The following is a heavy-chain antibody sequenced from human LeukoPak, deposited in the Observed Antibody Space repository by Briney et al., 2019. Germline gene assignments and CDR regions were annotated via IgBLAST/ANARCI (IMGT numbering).Heavy chain of an antibody. D-gene: IGHD2-15*01. Sequence: GRSLRLSCAVSGFTLNDYAMHWVRQAPGKGLEWVSGISYNGGTIGFADSVKGRFTISRDNAKNSLYLQMNSLRAEDMALYYCAKDGCSVGSCYGRSAFDIWGQGTMVTVSS. CDR3: AKDGCSVGSCYGRSAFDI. J-gene: IGHJ3*02. V-gene: IGHV3-9*03. CDR1: GFTLNDYA. CDR2: ISYNGGTI.